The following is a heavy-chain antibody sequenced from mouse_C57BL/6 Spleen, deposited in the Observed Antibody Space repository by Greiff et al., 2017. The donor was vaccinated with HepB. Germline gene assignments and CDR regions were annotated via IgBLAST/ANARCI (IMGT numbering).Heavy chain of an antibody. V-gene: IGHV1-22*01. CDR2: INPNNGGT. CDR1: GYTFTDYN. D-gene: IGHD2-10*02. J-gene: IGHJ2*01. Sequence: VQLQQSGPELVKPGASVKMSCKASGYTFTDYNMHWVKQSHGKSLEWIGYINPNNGGTSYNQKFKGKATLTVNKSSSTAYMELRSLTSEDSAVYYCARRRYGKGYYFDYWGQGTTLTVSS. CDR3: ARRRYGKGYYFDY.